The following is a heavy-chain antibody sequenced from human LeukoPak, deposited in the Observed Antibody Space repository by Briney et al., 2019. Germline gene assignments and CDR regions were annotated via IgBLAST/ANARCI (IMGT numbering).Heavy chain of an antibody. V-gene: IGHV3-53*01. J-gene: IGHJ4*02. Sequence: PGGSLRLSCAGAGFTFSNYGMHWVRQAPGKGLEWVSAIYSGGNTYYADSVKGRFTISRDNSKNTLYLQMNSLRAEDTAVYYCARVLNLVYGDYDYWGQGTLVTVSS. CDR3: ARVLNLVYGDYDY. D-gene: IGHD4-17*01. CDR1: GFTFSNYG. CDR2: IYSGGNT.